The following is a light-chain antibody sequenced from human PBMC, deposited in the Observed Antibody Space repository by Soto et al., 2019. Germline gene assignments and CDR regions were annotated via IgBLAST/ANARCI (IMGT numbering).Light chain of an antibody. CDR3: QPYNSLPLT. V-gene: IGKV3-15*01. J-gene: IGKJ4*01. CDR1: QSVSNN. CDR2: GAS. Sequence: EIVMTQSPATLSVSPGERATLSCRASQSVSNNLAWYQQKPGQAPRLLIYGASTRATGIPARFSGSGSGTEFTLTISSLQSEDFAVYYCQPYNSLPLTFGGGTKVAIK.